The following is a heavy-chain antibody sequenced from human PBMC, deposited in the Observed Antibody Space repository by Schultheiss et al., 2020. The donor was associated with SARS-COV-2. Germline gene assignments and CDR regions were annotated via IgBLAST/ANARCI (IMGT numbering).Heavy chain of an antibody. CDR3: ARDDSSGYSPAY. J-gene: IGHJ4*02. CDR1: GFTVSSNY. D-gene: IGHD3-22*01. V-gene: IGHV3-53*01. Sequence: GGSLRLSCAASGFTVSSNYMSWVRQAPGKGLEWVSVIYSGGSTYYADSVKGRFTISRDNSKNTLYLQMNSLRAEDTAVYYCARDDSSGYSPAYWGQGTLVTVSS. CDR2: IYSGGST.